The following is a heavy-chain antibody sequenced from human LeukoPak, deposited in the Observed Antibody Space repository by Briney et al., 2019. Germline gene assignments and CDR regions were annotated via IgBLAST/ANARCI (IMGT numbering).Heavy chain of an antibody. CDR3: ARQSTVTTLDY. J-gene: IGHJ4*02. CDR2: IWYDGSNK. D-gene: IGHD4-17*01. V-gene: IGHV3-33*01. Sequence: PGGSLRLSCAASGFTFSSYGMHWVRQAPGKGLEWVAVIWYDGSNKYYADSVKGRFTISRDNSKNTLYLQMNSLRAEDTAVYYCARQSTVTTLDYWGQGTLVTVSS. CDR1: GFTFSSYG.